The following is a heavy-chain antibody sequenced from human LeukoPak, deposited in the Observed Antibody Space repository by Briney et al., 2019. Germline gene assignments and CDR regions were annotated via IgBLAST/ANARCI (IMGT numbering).Heavy chain of an antibody. Sequence: PWASVKVSCKASGYTFTSYGISWVRQAPGQGLEWMGWISAYNGNTNYAQKLQGRVTMTTDTSTSTAYMELRSLRSDDTAVYYCARAAGNYYDSSGCIDYWGQGTLVTVSS. CDR2: ISAYNGNT. CDR3: ARAAGNYYDSSGCIDY. J-gene: IGHJ4*02. D-gene: IGHD3-22*01. CDR1: GYTFTSYG. V-gene: IGHV1-18*01.